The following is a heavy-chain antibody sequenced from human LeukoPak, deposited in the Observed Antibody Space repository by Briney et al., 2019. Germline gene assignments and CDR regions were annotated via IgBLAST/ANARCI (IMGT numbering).Heavy chain of an antibody. D-gene: IGHD1-1*01. Sequence: GGSLRLSCAASGFTFSSDGMHWVRQAPGKGLEWVAFIRDDGNMKYYADSVKGRFTISRDNSKNTLYLQMNSLRTEDTAVYYCAKDRGYLVLWNAHWGQGTLVTVSS. CDR1: GFTFSSDG. J-gene: IGHJ4*02. CDR2: IRDDGNMK. V-gene: IGHV3-30*02. CDR3: AKDRGYLVLWNAH.